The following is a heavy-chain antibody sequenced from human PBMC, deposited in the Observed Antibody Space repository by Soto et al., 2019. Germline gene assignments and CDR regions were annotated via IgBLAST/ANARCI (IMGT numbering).Heavy chain of an antibody. CDR1: GGSISSSSYY. V-gene: IGHV4-39*01. CDR3: ASVLKAYYDILTGLKNWFDP. Sequence: PSETLSLTCTVSGGSISSSSYYWGWIRQPPGKGLEWIGSIYYSGSTYYNPSLKSRVTISVDTSKNQFSLKLSSVTAADTAVYYCASVLKAYYDILTGLKNWFDPWGQGTLVTVSS. CDR2: IYYSGST. J-gene: IGHJ5*02. D-gene: IGHD3-9*01.